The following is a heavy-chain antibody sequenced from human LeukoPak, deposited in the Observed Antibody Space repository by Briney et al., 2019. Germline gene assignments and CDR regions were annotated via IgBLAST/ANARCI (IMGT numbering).Heavy chain of an antibody. CDR3: ARAYSGYDFRDSLGYYYYMDV. D-gene: IGHD5-12*01. CDR2: INSDGTST. CDR1: GFTFRSYW. J-gene: IGHJ6*03. V-gene: IGHV3-74*01. Sequence: GGSLRLSCAASGFTFRSYWMHWVRQAPGKGLVWVSRINSDGTSTSYADSVKGRFTISRDNAKNTLYLQMNSLRAEDTAVYYCARAYSGYDFRDSLGYYYYMDVWGKGTTVTISS.